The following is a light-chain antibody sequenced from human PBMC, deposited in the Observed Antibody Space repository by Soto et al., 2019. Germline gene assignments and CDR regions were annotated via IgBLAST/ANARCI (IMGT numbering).Light chain of an antibody. CDR1: QSVSSN. CDR2: GAS. V-gene: IGKV3-20*01. CDR3: QQYGSSPPVT. J-gene: IGKJ5*01. Sequence: EIVLTQSPATLSLSPWERATLSCRASQSVSSNLAWYQQKPGQAPRLLIYGASTRATGIPARFSGSGSGTDFTLTISRLEPEDFAVYYCQQYGSSPPVTFGQGTRLAIK.